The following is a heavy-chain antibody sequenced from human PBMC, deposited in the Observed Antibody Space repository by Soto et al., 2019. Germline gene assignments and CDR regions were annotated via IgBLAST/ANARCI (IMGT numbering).Heavy chain of an antibody. CDR2: IWYDGSNK. D-gene: IGHD3-3*01. Sequence: QVQLVESGGGVVQPGRSLRISCAASGFTFSSYGMHWVRQAPGKGLEWVAVIWYDGSNKYYADSVKGRFTISRNNSKNTLYMQMNSLRAEDTAVYYCARGGVVTNDFYYYYYMDVWGKGTTVTVSS. CDR3: ARGGVVTNDFYYYYYMDV. J-gene: IGHJ6*03. CDR1: GFTFSSYG. V-gene: IGHV3-33*01.